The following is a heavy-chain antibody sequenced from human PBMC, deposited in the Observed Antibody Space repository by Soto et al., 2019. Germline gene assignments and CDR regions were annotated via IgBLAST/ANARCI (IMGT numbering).Heavy chain of an antibody. CDR2: INPSGGST. CDR1: GYTFTSYY. V-gene: IGHV1-46*01. Sequence: ASVKVFCKASGYTFTSYYMHWVRQAPGQGLEWMGIINPSGGSTSYAQKFQGRVTMTRDTSTSTVYMELSSLRSEDTAVYYCARDSFRAIFGVMMVGYYGMDVWGQGTTVTVSS. J-gene: IGHJ6*02. CDR3: ARDSFRAIFGVMMVGYYGMDV. D-gene: IGHD3-3*01.